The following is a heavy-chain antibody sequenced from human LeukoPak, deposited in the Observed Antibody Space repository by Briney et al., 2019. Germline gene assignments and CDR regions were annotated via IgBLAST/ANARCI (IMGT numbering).Heavy chain of an antibody. Sequence: PSETLSLTCTVSGYSITRDYYWGWIRQPPGKGLEWVGYIYYSGSTTYNPSLKSRVTISVDTSKNQISLKLSSVTAADSAVYYCVRRVRYFGQNDYWGQGTQVTVSS. J-gene: IGHJ4*02. CDR2: IYYSGST. D-gene: IGHD3-9*01. CDR1: GYSITRDYY. V-gene: IGHV4-38-2*02. CDR3: VRRVRYFGQNDY.